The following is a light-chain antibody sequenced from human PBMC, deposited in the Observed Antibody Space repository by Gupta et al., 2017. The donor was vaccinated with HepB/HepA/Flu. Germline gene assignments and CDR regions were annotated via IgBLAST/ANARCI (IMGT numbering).Light chain of an antibody. Sequence: EIVMTQSPVTLSVSPGERVTLSCRASQRVSSNLAWYQQKPGQAPRLLIYGASTRATGIPARFSGSGSGTDFTLTISSLQSEDFAVYYCQQDNNWPLTFGGGTKVEIK. J-gene: IGKJ4*01. CDR3: QQDNNWPLT. CDR2: GAS. V-gene: IGKV3-15*01. CDR1: QRVSSN.